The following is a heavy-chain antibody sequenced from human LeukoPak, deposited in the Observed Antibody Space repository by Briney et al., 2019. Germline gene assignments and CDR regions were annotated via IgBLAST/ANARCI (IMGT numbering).Heavy chain of an antibody. V-gene: IGHV4-34*01. Sequence: KPSETLSLTCAVYGGPFSGYYWSWIRQPPGKGLEWIGEIYHSGSTNYNPSLKSRVTISLDKSKNQFSLKLSSVTAADTAVFYCARLGYCSGSSCYSIPFLDYWGQGTLVTVSS. CDR3: ARLGYCSGSSCYSIPFLDY. CDR2: IYHSGST. CDR1: GGPFSGYY. J-gene: IGHJ4*02. D-gene: IGHD2-15*01.